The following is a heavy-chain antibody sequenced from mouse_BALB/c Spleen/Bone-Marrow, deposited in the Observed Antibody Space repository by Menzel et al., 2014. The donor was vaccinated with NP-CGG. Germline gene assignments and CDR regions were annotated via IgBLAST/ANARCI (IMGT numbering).Heavy chain of an antibody. J-gene: IGHJ4*01. CDR3: ARDSLLITRALDY. CDR2: IWGDGST. V-gene: IGHV2-6-7*01. CDR1: GFSLTGHG. Sequence: VPLQQSGPGLVAPSQSPSITCTVSGFSLTGHGVSWVRQPPGKGLEWLGMIWGDGSTDYNSALKSRLSITKDNSNSQVFLKMGSLQTVNTARYYCARDSLLITRALDYWGQGTSVTDSA. D-gene: IGHD2-4*01.